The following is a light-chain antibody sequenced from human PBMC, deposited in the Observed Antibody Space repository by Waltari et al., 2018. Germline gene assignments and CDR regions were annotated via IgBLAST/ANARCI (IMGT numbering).Light chain of an antibody. CDR3: ASYTITNTLV. V-gene: IGLV2-14*03. J-gene: IGLJ1*01. CDR1: RHDIGRYTY. Sequence: QSAPTQPASVSGSPGQSITISCAGSRHDIGRYTYPPWYQQHPGKVPRVIIFDVSDRPSGVSSRFSAYKSGNTAFLTISGLQAEDEADYYCASYTITNTLVFGTGTKVTVL. CDR2: DVS.